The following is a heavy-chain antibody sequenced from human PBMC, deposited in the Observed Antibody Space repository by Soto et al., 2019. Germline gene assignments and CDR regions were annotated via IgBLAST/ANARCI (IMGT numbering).Heavy chain of an antibody. V-gene: IGHV3-48*03. CDR1: GFTFSSYE. D-gene: IGHD6-19*01. Sequence: GGSLRLSCAASGFTFSSYEMNWVRQAPGKGLEWVSYISGSGSTIYYADSVEGRFTISRDNAKNSLYPQMNSLRAEDTAVYYCASGSAWLADAFDIWGQGTMVTVSS. CDR2: ISGSGSTI. CDR3: ASGSAWLADAFDI. J-gene: IGHJ3*02.